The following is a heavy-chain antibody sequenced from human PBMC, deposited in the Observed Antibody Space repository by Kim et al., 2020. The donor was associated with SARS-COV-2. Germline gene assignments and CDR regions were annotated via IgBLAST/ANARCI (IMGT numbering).Heavy chain of an antibody. V-gene: IGHV7-4-1*02. D-gene: IGHD6-19*01. CDR3: ARGVAVAGTTFDY. J-gene: IGHJ4*02. Sequence: SAQGFTRRFVFSVDTSASTAYLQISSLKAEDTAVYYCARGVAVAGTTFDYWGQGTLVTVSS.